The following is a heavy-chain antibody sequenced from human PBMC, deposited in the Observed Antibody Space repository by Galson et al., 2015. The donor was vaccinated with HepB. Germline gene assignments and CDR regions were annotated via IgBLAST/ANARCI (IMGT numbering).Heavy chain of an antibody. CDR2: IIPIFGTA. CDR1: GGTFSSYA. CDR3: ARGSIPEGAIDY. D-gene: IGHD1-26*01. Sequence: SVKVSCKASGGTFSSYAISWVRQAPGQGLEWMGGIIPIFGTANYAQKFQGRVTITADESTSTAYMELSSLRFEDTAVYYCARGSIPEGAIDYWGQGTLVTASS. V-gene: IGHV1-69*13. J-gene: IGHJ4*02.